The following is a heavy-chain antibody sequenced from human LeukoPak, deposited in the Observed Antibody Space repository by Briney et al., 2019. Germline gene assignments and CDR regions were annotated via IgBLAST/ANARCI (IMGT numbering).Heavy chain of an antibody. CDR2: IIPIFGTA. Sequence: SVKVSCKASGGTFSSYAISWVRQAPGQGLEWMGGIIPIFGTANYAQKFQGRVTITADESTSTAYMELGSLRSEDTAVYYCARDSRRITMIGPYDYWGQGTLVTVSS. D-gene: IGHD3-22*01. J-gene: IGHJ4*02. CDR3: ARDSRRITMIGPYDY. V-gene: IGHV1-69*01. CDR1: GGTFSSYA.